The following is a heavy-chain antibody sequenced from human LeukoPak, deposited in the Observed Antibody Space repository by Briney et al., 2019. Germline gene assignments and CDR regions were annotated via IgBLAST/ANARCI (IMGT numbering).Heavy chain of an antibody. CDR3: ARGANRIAAAGYYYYYYMDV. CDR1: GYTFTSYD. CDR2: MNPNSGNT. D-gene: IGHD6-13*01. J-gene: IGHJ6*03. Sequence: GASVKVSCKASGYTFTSYDINWVRQATGQGLEWMGWMNPNSGNTGYAQKFQGRVTMTRNTSISTAYMELSSLRSEDTAVYYCARGANRIAAAGYYYYYYMDVWGKGTTVTVSS. V-gene: IGHV1-8*01.